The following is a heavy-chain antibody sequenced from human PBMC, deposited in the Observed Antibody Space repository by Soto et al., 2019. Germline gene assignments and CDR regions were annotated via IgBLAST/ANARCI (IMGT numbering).Heavy chain of an antibody. CDR1: GCTFSSYA. Sequence: GGSLRLSCAASGCTFSSYAMHWVRQAPGKGLEWVAVISYDGSNKYYADSVKGRFTISRDNSKNTLYLQMNSLRAEDTAVYYCARDSGPVLSRGEYFQHWGQGTLVTVSS. CDR3: ARDSGPVLSRGEYFQH. V-gene: IGHV3-30-3*01. D-gene: IGHD2-8*01. CDR2: ISYDGSNK. J-gene: IGHJ1*01.